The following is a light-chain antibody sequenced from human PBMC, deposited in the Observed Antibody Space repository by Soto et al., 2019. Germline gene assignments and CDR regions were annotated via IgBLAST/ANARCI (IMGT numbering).Light chain of an antibody. CDR1: QSVSSN. V-gene: IGKV3-15*01. Sequence: EVVMTQSPATLSLSPGERATLSCRASQSVSSNLAWYQQKAGQAPRVLIYGASTRATGCPARFSGSGSGTEFTLTISSLQSEDFAVYYCQQYNAWPPHFGPGTKVDIK. CDR3: QQYNAWPPH. CDR2: GAS. J-gene: IGKJ3*01.